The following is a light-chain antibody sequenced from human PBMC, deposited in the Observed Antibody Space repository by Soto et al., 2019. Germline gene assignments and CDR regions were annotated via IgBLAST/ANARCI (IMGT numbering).Light chain of an antibody. V-gene: IGLV1-36*01. J-gene: IGLJ3*02. CDR1: NSNIGNNA. Sequence: HSVLTQPPSVSEAPRQRVTISCSGSNSNIGNNAVNWYQQLPGKAPKLLIYYDDLLPSGVSDRFSGSKSGTSASLAISGLQSEDEADYYCAAWDDSLNGPVFGGGTKVTVL. CDR2: YDD. CDR3: AAWDDSLNGPV.